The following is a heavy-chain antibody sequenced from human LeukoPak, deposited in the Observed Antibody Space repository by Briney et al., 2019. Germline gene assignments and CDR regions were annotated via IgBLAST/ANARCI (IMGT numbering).Heavy chain of an antibody. CDR1: GFTFSSYA. Sequence: GGSLRLSCAASGFTFSSYAMSWVRQAPGKGLEWVSAISGSGDSTYYADSVKGRFTISRDNSKNTLYLQMNSLRAEDTAVYYCAKVSDDIVVVPAAPDYWGQGTLVTVSS. V-gene: IGHV3-23*01. CDR2: ISGSGDST. D-gene: IGHD2-2*01. J-gene: IGHJ4*02. CDR3: AKVSDDIVVVPAAPDY.